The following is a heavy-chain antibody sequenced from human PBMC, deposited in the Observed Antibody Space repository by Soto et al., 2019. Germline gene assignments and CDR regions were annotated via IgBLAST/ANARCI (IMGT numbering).Heavy chain of an antibody. CDR1: GYTFTSYA. Sequence: QVQLVQSGAEKKKPGASVKVSCKASGYTFTSYAIDWVRQAPGQRLEWMGWINAGNGNTKYSQKFQDRVTITRDTSASTAYMELSSLRSEDTAVDYCGRGFPFWFDPWGQGTLVTVSS. CDR2: INAGNGNT. V-gene: IGHV1-3*05. J-gene: IGHJ5*02. D-gene: IGHD3-16*01. CDR3: GRGFPFWFDP.